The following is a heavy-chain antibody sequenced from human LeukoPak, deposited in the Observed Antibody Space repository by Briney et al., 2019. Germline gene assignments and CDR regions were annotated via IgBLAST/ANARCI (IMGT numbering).Heavy chain of an antibody. Sequence: GGSLRLSCAASGFTFSSYAMSWVRQAPGRGLEWVSAISGSGGSTYYADSVKGRFTISRDNSKNTLYLQMNSLRAEDTAVYYCARGRYYGMDVWGQGTTVTVSS. CDR2: ISGSGGST. CDR3: ARGRYYGMDV. D-gene: IGHD3-10*01. V-gene: IGHV3-23*01. J-gene: IGHJ6*02. CDR1: GFTFSSYA.